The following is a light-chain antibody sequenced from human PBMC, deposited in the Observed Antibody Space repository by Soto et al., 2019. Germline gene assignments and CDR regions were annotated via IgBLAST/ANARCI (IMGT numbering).Light chain of an antibody. CDR3: QQYGSAPLT. J-gene: IGKJ4*01. CDR1: HSVSSN. CDR2: GVS. V-gene: IGKV3-15*01. Sequence: EIVLTQSPATLSVSPGERATLSCRASHSVSSNLAWYQQKPGQSPRLLIFGVSTRATGIPARFSGSGSGTEFTLTISSLQSEDFAVYYCQQYGSAPLTFGGGTKVEIK.